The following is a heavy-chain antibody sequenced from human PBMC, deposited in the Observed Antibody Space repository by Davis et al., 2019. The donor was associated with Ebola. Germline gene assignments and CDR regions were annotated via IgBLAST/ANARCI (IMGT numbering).Heavy chain of an antibody. CDR1: GLTFSSYW. CDR3: ARMSGLDWFDP. J-gene: IGHJ5*02. Sequence: HTGGSLRLSCAASGLTFSSYWIHWVRHAPGKGLVWVSRINSDGSSTSYADSVKGRFTISRDNAKNTLYLQMNSLRAEDTAVYYCARMSGLDWFDPWGQGTLVTVSS. D-gene: IGHD3-16*01. CDR2: INSDGSST. V-gene: IGHV3-74*01.